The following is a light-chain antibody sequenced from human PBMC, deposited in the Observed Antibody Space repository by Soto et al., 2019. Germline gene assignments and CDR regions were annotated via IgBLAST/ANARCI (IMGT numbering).Light chain of an antibody. CDR3: QQYGSSPRT. CDR2: GAS. Sequence: EIVLTQSPGTLSLSPGERATLSCRASQSVSSNYLAWYQQKPGQAPRLLINGASSRATGIPDRFSGSGSGTDFTLTISRLEPDDFAGYYCQQYGSSPRTFGRGTKMEIK. CDR1: QSVSSNY. J-gene: IGKJ1*01. V-gene: IGKV3-20*01.